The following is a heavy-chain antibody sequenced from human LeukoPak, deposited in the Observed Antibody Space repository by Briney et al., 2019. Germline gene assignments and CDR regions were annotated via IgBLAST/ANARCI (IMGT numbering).Heavy chain of an antibody. CDR3: ARELGYSYGWALDY. CDR1: GFTFSSYS. D-gene: IGHD5-18*01. V-gene: IGHV3-21*01. J-gene: IGHJ4*02. Sequence: GGSLRLSCAASGFTFSSYSMNWVRQAPGKGLEWVSSISSSSSYIYYADPVKGRFTISRDNAKNSLYLQMNSLRAEDTAVYYCARELGYSYGWALDYWGQGTLVTVSS. CDR2: ISSSSSYI.